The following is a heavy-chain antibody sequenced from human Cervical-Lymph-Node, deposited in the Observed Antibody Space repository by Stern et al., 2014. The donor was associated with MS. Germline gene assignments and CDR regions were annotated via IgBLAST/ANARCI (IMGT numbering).Heavy chain of an antibody. V-gene: IGHV3-30-3*01. D-gene: IGHD3-3*01. CDR1: GFTFSSYA. Sequence: VQLGESGGGVVQPGRSLRLSCAASGFTFSSYAMHWVRQAPGKGLEWVAVISYGGSNKYYADSVKGRFTISRDNSKNTLYLQMNSLRAEDTAVYYCARANYDFWSGYPDFHYYGMDVWGQGTTVTVSS. J-gene: IGHJ6*02. CDR3: ARANYDFWSGYPDFHYYGMDV. CDR2: ISYGGSNK.